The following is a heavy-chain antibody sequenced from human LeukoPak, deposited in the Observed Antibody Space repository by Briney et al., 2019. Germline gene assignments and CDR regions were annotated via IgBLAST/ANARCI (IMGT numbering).Heavy chain of an antibody. V-gene: IGHV3-23*01. J-gene: IGHJ4*02. CDR3: ASYCGGDCVSESLMGY. Sequence: GGSLRLSCAASGFTFSSYAMSWVRQAPGKGLEWVSAISGSGGSTYYADSVKGRFTISRDNSKNTLYLQMNSLRAEDTAVYYCASYCGGDCVSESLMGYWGQGTLVTVSS. CDR2: ISGSGGST. CDR1: GFTFSSYA. D-gene: IGHD2-21*02.